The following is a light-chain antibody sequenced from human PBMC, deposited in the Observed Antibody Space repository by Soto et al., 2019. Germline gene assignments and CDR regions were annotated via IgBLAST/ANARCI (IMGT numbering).Light chain of an antibody. CDR1: QTIGNY. Sequence: DIQMTQSPSSLSASVGDTVTITCRASQTIGNYLNWCQQKPGKAPKLLIYAASNLQSGVPSRFSGSGSGTDFTLTISSLQPEDFATYYCQQSYSTPRTFGQGTKVDIK. CDR3: QQSYSTPRT. V-gene: IGKV1-39*01. CDR2: AAS. J-gene: IGKJ1*01.